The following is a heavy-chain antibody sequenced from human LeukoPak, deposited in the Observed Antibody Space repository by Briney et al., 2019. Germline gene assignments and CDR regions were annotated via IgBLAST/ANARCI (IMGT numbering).Heavy chain of an antibody. Sequence: PSETLSLTCAVSGYSISSGYDWGWIRQPPGKGLEWIGSIYHSGSTYYNPSLKSRVTISVDTSKNQFSLKLSSVTAADTAVYYCARVVVVPAAMSYNWFDPWGQGTLVTVSS. J-gene: IGHJ5*02. CDR3: ARVVVVPAAMSYNWFDP. CDR1: GYSISSGYD. V-gene: IGHV4-38-2*01. D-gene: IGHD2-2*01. CDR2: IYHSGST.